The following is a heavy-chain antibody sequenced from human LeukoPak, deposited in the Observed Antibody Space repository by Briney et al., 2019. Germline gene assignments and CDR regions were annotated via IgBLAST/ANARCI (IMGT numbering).Heavy chain of an antibody. V-gene: IGHV3-74*01. J-gene: IGHJ4*02. D-gene: IGHD5-18*01. Sequence: GGSLRLSCATSGFTFTTFWMHWVRQAPGKGLVWVSRINHDGSSTNYADSVKGRFTISRDNAKNTVYLQMNSLRAEDTAVYYCANDLGWIQLNLGRGQGTLVTVSS. CDR3: ANDLGWIQLNLG. CDR1: GFTFTTFW. CDR2: INHDGSST.